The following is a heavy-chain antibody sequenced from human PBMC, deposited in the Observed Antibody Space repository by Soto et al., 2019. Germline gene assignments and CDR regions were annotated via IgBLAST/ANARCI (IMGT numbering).Heavy chain of an antibody. CDR2: IYSSGST. J-gene: IGHJ5*02. CDR3: ARGKTSFDP. Sequence: PSETLSLTCTVSVGSIISHHWSWIRQPPGKGLEWIGYIYSSGSTNYNPSLRSRVTISVDTFKNQFSLKLSSVTAADTAMYYCARGKTSFDPWGQGTLVTVSS. CDR1: VGSIISHH. V-gene: IGHV4-59*11.